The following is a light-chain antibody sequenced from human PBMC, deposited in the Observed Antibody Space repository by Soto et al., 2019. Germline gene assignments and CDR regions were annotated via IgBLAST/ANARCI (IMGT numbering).Light chain of an antibody. CDR2: DAS. CDR1: QSVSSY. Sequence: EIVLTQSPATLSLSPGEIATLSCRASQSVSSYLAWYQHKPGQAPRLLIYDASTRATDIPARFSGSGSGTDFTLTISRLEPEDFAVYYCQHYVSPPITFGQGTRLEIK. CDR3: QHYVSPPIT. J-gene: IGKJ5*01. V-gene: IGKV3-11*01.